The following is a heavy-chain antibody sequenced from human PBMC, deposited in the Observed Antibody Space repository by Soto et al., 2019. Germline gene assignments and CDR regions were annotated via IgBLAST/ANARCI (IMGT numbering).Heavy chain of an antibody. J-gene: IGHJ3*02. CDR1: GDSVSSNSAA. Sequence: PSQTLSLTCAISGDSVSSNSAAWNWIRQSPSRGLEWLGRTYYRSKLYNDYAVSVKSRITINPDTSKNQFSLQLNSVAPEDTAVYYCARVSAIAAAGDAFDIWGQGTMVTVSS. D-gene: IGHD6-13*01. CDR3: ARVSAIAAAGDAFDI. V-gene: IGHV6-1*01. CDR2: TYYRSKLYN.